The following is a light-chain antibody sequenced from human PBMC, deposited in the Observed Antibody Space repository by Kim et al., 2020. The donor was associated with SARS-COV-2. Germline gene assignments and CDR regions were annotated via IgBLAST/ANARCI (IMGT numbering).Light chain of an antibody. J-gene: IGLJ2*01. V-gene: IGLV3-1*01. CDR1: KLGDKY. CDR2: QDS. CDR3: QAWDSSTV. Sequence: SYKLTQPPSVSVSPGQTASITCSGDKLGDKYACWYQQKPGQSPVLVIYQDSKRPSGIPERFSGSNSGNTATLTISGTQAMDEADYYCQAWDSSTVFG.